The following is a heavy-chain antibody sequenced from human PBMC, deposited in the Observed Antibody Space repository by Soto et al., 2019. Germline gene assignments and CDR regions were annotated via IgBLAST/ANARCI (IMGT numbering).Heavy chain of an antibody. J-gene: IGHJ5*02. Sequence: PGESLKISCKGSGYSFTSYWISWVRQMPGKGLEWMGRIDPSDSYTNYSPSFQGHVTISADKSISTAYLQWSSLKASDTAMYYCARQVHSSSWTLWWFDPWGQGTLVTVSS. CDR1: GYSFTSYW. CDR2: IDPSDSYT. V-gene: IGHV5-10-1*01. CDR3: ARQVHSSSWTLWWFDP. D-gene: IGHD6-13*01.